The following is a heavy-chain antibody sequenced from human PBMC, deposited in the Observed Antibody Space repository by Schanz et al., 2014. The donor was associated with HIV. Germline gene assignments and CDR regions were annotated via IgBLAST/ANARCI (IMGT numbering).Heavy chain of an antibody. J-gene: IGHJ4*02. V-gene: IGHV4-4*07. CDR2: VYSGGSS. Sequence: QVQLQESGPGLVKPSETLSLTCTVSGDSISNYYWTWIRQPAGRGLEWIGRVYSGGSSNYNPSLRSRVTMSVDTSKNQFSLSLSSVTAADTAVYYCARILLSSSGWYGGDYWGQGTLVIVSS. D-gene: IGHD6-19*01. CDR1: GDSISNYY. CDR3: ARILLSSSGWYGGDY.